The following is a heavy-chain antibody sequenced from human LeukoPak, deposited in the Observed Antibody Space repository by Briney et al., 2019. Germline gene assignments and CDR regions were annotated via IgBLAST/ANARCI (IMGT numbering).Heavy chain of an antibody. CDR1: GFTFSSYS. V-gene: IGHV3-21*01. J-gene: IGHJ4*02. D-gene: IGHD2-2*01. CDR3: ARESWDIVVVPAALDY. CDR2: ISSSSSYI. Sequence: GGSLGLSCAASGFTFSSYSMNWVRQAPGKGLEWVSSISSSSSYIYYADSVKGRFTISRDNAKNSLYLQMNSLRAEDTAVYYCARESWDIVVVPAALDYWGQGTLVTVSS.